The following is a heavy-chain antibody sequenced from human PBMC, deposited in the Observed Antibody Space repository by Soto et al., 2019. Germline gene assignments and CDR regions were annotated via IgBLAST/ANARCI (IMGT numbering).Heavy chain of an antibody. D-gene: IGHD6-13*01. Sequence: SVKVSCKASGGTFSSYTISWVRQAPGQGLEWMGRIIPILGIANYAQKFQGRVTSTADKSTSTAYMELSSLRSEDTAVYPCARDLSSSSWSGWSDPWGQGTLVTVSS. CDR3: ARDLSSSSWSGWSDP. J-gene: IGHJ5*02. CDR1: GGTFSSYT. V-gene: IGHV1-69*04. CDR2: IIPILGIA.